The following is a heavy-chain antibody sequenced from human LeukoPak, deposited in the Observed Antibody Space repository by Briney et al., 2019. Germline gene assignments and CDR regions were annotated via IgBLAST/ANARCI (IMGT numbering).Heavy chain of an antibody. D-gene: IGHD3-16*01. CDR2: IEQNGSEK. CDR1: GFTVSNAW. J-gene: IGHJ4*02. V-gene: IGHV3-7*04. Sequence: GGSLRLSCAASGFTVSNAWMTWVRQAPGKGLEWVANIEQNGSEKFYVDSVKGRFTISRDNAKNSLYLQMNSLRVEDTAVYYCARDYDWGQGTLVTVSS. CDR3: ARDYD.